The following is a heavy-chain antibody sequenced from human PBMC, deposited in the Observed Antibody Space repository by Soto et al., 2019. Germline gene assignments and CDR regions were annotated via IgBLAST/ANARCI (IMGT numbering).Heavy chain of an antibody. CDR1: GGSISSYY. D-gene: IGHD2-2*02. Sequence: QVQLQESGPGLVKPSETLSLTCTVSGGSISSYYWSWIRQPPGKGLEWIGYIYYSGSTNYNPSLKIPVPISVDTSKNQFSLKLSSVTAADPAVYYCARGPLDTLWWFDPWGQGTLVTVSS. V-gene: IGHV4-59*01. CDR2: IYYSGST. CDR3: ARGPLDTLWWFDP. J-gene: IGHJ5*02.